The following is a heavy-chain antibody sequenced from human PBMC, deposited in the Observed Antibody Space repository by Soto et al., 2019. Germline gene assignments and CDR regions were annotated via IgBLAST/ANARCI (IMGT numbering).Heavy chain of an antibody. CDR2: IYYSGST. J-gene: IGHJ6*03. D-gene: IGHD4-4*01. CDR1: GGSISSGGYY. Sequence: SETLSLTCTVSGGSISSGGYYWSWIRQHPGKGLEWIGYIYYSGSTYHNPSLKSRVTISVDTSKNQFSLKLSSVTAADTAVYYCARAPYVDYRIYYYYMDVWGKGTTVTVSS. CDR3: ARAPYVDYRIYYYYMDV. V-gene: IGHV4-31*03.